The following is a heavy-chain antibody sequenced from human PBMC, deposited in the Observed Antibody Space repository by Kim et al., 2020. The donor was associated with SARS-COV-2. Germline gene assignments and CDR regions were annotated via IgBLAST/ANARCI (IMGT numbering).Heavy chain of an antibody. CDR1: GFTFSSYA. Sequence: GGSLRLSCAASGFTFSSYAMHWVRQAPGKGLEWVAVISYDGSNKYYADSVKGRFTISRDNSKNTLYLQMNSLRAEDTAVYYCARDEAYSNYTNFYYYYG. V-gene: IGHV3-30*04. J-gene: IGHJ6*01. CDR2: ISYDGSNK. D-gene: IGHD4-4*01. CDR3: ARDEAYSNYTNFYYYYG.